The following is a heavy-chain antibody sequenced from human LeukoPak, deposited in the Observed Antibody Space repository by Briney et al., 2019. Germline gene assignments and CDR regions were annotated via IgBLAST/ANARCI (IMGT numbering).Heavy chain of an antibody. Sequence: SETLSLTCTVSGVSISSSSYYWGWIRQPPGKGLEWIGSIYYSGSTYYNPSLKSRVTISVDTSKNQFSLKLSSVTAADTAVYYCARQDSSSWYINWFDPWGQGTLVTVSS. D-gene: IGHD6-13*01. CDR2: IYYSGST. CDR3: ARQDSSSWYINWFDP. J-gene: IGHJ5*02. CDR1: GVSISSSSYY. V-gene: IGHV4-39*01.